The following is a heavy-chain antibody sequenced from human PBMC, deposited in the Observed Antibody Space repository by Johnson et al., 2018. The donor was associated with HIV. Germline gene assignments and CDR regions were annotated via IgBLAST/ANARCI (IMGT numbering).Heavy chain of an antibody. J-gene: IGHJ3*02. D-gene: IGHD5-24*01. V-gene: IGHV3-30-3*01. CDR3: ARAYNDAFDI. CDR1: GFTFSGYA. CDR2: ISYAGSNK. Sequence: QVQLVESGGGVVQPGRSLRLSCVGSGFTFSGYAMHWVRQAPGKGLEWVAFISYAGSNKYYADSVKGRFTISRDNSKNTLYLQMNSLRAEDTAVFYCARAYNDAFDIWGQGTMVTVSS.